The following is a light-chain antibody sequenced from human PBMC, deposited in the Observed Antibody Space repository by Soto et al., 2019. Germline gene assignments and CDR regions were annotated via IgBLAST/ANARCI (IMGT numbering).Light chain of an antibody. CDR2: GSS. Sequence: EIVLTQSPGTLSLSPGERATLSCRASQSVSGTYIAWYQQKPGQAPRLLIYGSSIRATDIPDRFSGSGSGTDFTLAIRRVEPEGFAVYFCQHYGSSPPCTFGQGTNVEIK. CDR1: QSVSGTY. CDR3: QHYGSSPPCT. J-gene: IGKJ1*01. V-gene: IGKV3-20*01.